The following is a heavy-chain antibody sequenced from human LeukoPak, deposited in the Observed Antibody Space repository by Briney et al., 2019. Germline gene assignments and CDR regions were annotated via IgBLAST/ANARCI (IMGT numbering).Heavy chain of an antibody. D-gene: IGHD4-23*01. CDR1: GFTFSSYW. CDR2: INTDGSTT. J-gene: IGHJ3*02. V-gene: IGHV3-74*01. Sequence: GGSLTLSCAASGFTFSSYWMHWVRQVPGKGLVWVSRINTDGSTTNYADSVKGRFTISRDNAENTLYLQMNSLRAEDTAVYHCVSHVYGGSPFDIWGQGTMVTVSS. CDR3: VSHVYGGSPFDI.